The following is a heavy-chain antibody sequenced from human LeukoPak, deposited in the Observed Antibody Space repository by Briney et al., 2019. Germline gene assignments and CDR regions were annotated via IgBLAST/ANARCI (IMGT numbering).Heavy chain of an antibody. CDR3: ARSIAAAGHYFDY. CDR2: INHSGST. Sequence: SETLSLTCAVYGGSFSGYYWSWIRQPPGKGLEWIGEINHSGSTNYNPSLKSRVTISVDTSKNQFSLKLSSVTAADAAVYCCARSIAAAGHYFDYWGQGTLVTVSS. V-gene: IGHV4-34*01. CDR1: GGSFSGYY. D-gene: IGHD6-13*01. J-gene: IGHJ4*02.